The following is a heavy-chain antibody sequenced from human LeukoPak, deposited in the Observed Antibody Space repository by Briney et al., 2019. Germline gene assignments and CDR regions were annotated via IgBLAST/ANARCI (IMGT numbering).Heavy chain of an antibody. V-gene: IGHV4-30-4*01. CDR3: ARPYYYDSRIDP. CDR2: MYYSGST. D-gene: IGHD3-22*01. Sequence: SETLSLTCTVSGGSISSGDYYWSWIRQPPGKGLEWIAYMYYSGSTYYNPSLKSRVTMSADTSKNQLSLKLSAVTAADTAVYYCARPYYYDSRIDPWGQGILVTVSS. J-gene: IGHJ5*02. CDR1: GGSISSGDYY.